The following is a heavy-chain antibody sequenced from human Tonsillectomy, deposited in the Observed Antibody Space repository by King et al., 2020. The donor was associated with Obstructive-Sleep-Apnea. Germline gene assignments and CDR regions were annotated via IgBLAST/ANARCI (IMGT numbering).Heavy chain of an antibody. J-gene: IGHJ6*02. V-gene: IGHV1-2*04. D-gene: IGHD6-19*01. CDR2: INPNSGGT. CDR3: VRGYSSGYPYGMDV. Sequence: QLVQSGAEVKKPGASVKVSCKASGYTFTGYYMHWVRQAPGQGLEWMGWINPNSGGTNYAQKFQGWVTMTRDTSISTAYMELSRLRSDDTAVYYCVRGYSSGYPYGMDVWGQGTTVTVSS. CDR1: GYTFTGYY.